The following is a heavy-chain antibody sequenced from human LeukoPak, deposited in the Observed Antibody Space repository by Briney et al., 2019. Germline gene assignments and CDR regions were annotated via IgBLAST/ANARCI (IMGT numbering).Heavy chain of an antibody. CDR3: TRVGERYSSGWYTY. J-gene: IGHJ4*02. Sequence: ASVKVSCKASGYTFTGYFMHWVRQAPGQGLEWMGWINPNSGGTNYAQKFQGRVTMTRDTSISTAYMELSRLRSDDTAVYYRTRVGERYSSGWYTYWGQGTLVTVSS. V-gene: IGHV1-2*02. D-gene: IGHD6-19*01. CDR1: GYTFTGYF. CDR2: INPNSGGT.